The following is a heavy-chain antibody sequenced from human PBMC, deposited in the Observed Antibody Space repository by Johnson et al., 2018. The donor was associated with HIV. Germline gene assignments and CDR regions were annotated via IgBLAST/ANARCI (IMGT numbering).Heavy chain of an antibody. V-gene: IGHV3-66*03. Sequence: VQLVESGGGLIQPGGSLRLSCSASGFTVRSTYMNWVRQAPGKGLEWVSVIYSGGSTYYAESVKGRFTISRDKSKNTLYLQMNSLRAEDTAIYYWAREGRGSYQIWGQGTMVTVSS. D-gene: IGHD1-26*01. CDR1: GFTVRSTY. CDR2: IYSGGST. J-gene: IGHJ3*02. CDR3: AREGRGSYQI.